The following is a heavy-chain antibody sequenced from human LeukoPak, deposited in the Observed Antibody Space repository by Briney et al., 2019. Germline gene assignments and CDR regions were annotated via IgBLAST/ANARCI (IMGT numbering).Heavy chain of an antibody. CDR3: ARYRVTFTMVRGVLYDAFDI. Sequence: SETLSLTCTVSGGFITSSYWSWIRQPPGKGLELIGFFYYSGSTNYNPSLKSRVTISLDTSKNQFSLKMTSVTAADTAVYYCARYRVTFTMVRGVLYDAFDIWGQGTMVTVSS. J-gene: IGHJ3*02. V-gene: IGHV4-59*01. D-gene: IGHD3-10*01. CDR2: FYYSGST. CDR1: GGFITSSY.